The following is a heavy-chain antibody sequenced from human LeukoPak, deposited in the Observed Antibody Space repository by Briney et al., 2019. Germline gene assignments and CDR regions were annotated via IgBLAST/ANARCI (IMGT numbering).Heavy chain of an antibody. D-gene: IGHD5-18*01. CDR2: IYSGGST. CDR3: AREDTEYAFDI. V-gene: IGHV3-66*01. CDR1: GFTVSSNY. Sequence: PGGSLRLSCAASGFTVSSNYMSWVRQAPGKGLEWVSVIYSGGSTYYADSVKGRFTISRDSSKNTLYLQMNSLRAEDTAVYYCAREDTEYAFDIWGQGTMVTVSS. J-gene: IGHJ3*02.